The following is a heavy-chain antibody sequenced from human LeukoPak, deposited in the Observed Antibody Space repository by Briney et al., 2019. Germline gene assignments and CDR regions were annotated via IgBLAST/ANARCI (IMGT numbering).Heavy chain of an antibody. CDR2: INPSDYST. CDR3: AYESSGPFTN. J-gene: IGHJ4*02. Sequence: ASVKVSFKASRYTFSTYYIHWVRQAPGQGLEWMGIINPSDYSTTSAQKFQGRVTMTKDTSTSTVYMDLSSLRSEDTAVYYCAYESSGPFTNWGQGTLVTVSS. CDR1: RYTFSTYY. V-gene: IGHV1-46*01. D-gene: IGHD6-19*01.